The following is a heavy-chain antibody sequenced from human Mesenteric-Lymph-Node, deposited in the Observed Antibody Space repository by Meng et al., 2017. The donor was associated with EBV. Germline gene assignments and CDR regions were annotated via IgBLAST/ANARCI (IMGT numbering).Heavy chain of an antibody. CDR1: GYTFNSYY. V-gene: IGHV1-46*02. D-gene: IGHD6-13*01. CDR2: INPSGGST. Sequence: QVQLVQFGAEVKKPGASVKFACKASGYTFNSYYMHWVRQAPGQGLEWMGMINPSGGSTSYAQKFQGRVTMTRDTSTTTVYMEVSSLRSEDTAVYYCARDTRGGSSWFFDYWGQGTLVTVSS. J-gene: IGHJ4*02. CDR3: ARDTRGGSSWFFDY.